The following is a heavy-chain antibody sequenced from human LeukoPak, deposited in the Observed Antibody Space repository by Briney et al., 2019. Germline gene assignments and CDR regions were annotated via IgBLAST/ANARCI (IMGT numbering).Heavy chain of an antibody. CDR2: ITSDASDT. CDR3: ARRPTSNAFDI. CDR1: GFTFSAYW. V-gene: IGHV3-74*03. D-gene: IGHD3-16*01. J-gene: IGHJ3*02. Sequence: QTGGSLRLSCAASGFTFSAYWMHWVHQAPGKGLEWVSRITSDASDTTYADSVKGRFTISRDNAKNTLYLQMNSLRVEDTAVYFCARRPTSNAFDIWGQGTMVTVSS.